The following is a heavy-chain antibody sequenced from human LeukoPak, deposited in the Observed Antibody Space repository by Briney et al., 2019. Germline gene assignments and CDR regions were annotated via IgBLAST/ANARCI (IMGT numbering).Heavy chain of an antibody. Sequence: GGSLRLSCAASGFTFSSYSMNWVRQAPGKGLEGVSYISSSSSTIYYADSVKGRFTISRDNAKNSLYLQMNSLRAEDTAVYYCARKQAAGYYYYYYYMDVWGKGTTVTVSS. D-gene: IGHD6-25*01. CDR3: ARKQAAGYYYYYYYMDV. CDR2: ISSSSSTI. V-gene: IGHV3-48*04. J-gene: IGHJ6*03. CDR1: GFTFSSYS.